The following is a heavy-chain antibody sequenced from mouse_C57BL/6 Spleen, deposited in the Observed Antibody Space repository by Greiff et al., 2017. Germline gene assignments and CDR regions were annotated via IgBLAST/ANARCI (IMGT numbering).Heavy chain of an antibody. CDR2: IDPSDSNT. CDR1: GYTFTSYW. CDR3: ARGSIDY. J-gene: IGHJ2*01. V-gene: IGHV1-50*01. Sequence: QVQLQQPGAELVQPGASVKLSCKASGYTFTSYWMQWVKQRPGQGLEWIGEIDPSDSNTNYNQKFKSKATLTVDTSSSTAYMQLSSLTSEDSAVXYCARGSIDYWGQGTTLTVAS.